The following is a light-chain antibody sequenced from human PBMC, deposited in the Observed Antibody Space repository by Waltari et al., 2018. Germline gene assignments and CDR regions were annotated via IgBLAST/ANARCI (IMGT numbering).Light chain of an antibody. Sequence: DIQMTQSPSTLSASVGARVTITCRASQSISGGLAWYQQKPGKAPKLLISKASTLESGVPSRFSGSGSGTEFTLTISSLQSDDFATYYCQQYNSNPWTFGQGTKVEI. CDR1: QSISGG. J-gene: IGKJ1*01. CDR3: QQYNSNPWT. CDR2: KAS. V-gene: IGKV1-5*03.